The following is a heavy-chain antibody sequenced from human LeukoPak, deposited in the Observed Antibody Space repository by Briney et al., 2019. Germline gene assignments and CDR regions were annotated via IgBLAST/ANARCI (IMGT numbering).Heavy chain of an antibody. CDR3: ARPRYSSGYPYYFDY. D-gene: IGHD3-22*01. Sequence: GASVKVSCKASGYTFTSYYMHWVRQAPGQGLEWMGGIIPIFGTANYAQKFQGRVTITADESTSTAYMELSSLRSEDTAVYYCARPRYSSGYPYYFDYWGQGTLVTVSS. V-gene: IGHV1-69*13. J-gene: IGHJ4*02. CDR2: IIPIFGTA. CDR1: GYTFTSYY.